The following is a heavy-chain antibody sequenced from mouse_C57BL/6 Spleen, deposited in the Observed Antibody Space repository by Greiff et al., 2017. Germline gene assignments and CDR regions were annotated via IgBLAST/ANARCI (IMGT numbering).Heavy chain of an antibody. CDR1: GYSITSGYY. V-gene: IGHV3-6*01. Sequence: ESGPGLVKPSQSLSLTCSVTGYSITSGYYWNWIRQFPGNKLEWMGYISYDGSNNYNPSLKNRISITRDTSKNQFFLKLNSVTTEDTATYYCAKRGGNGNYFDYWGQGTTLTVSS. CDR3: AKRGGNGNYFDY. D-gene: IGHD2-1*01. CDR2: ISYDGSN. J-gene: IGHJ2*01.